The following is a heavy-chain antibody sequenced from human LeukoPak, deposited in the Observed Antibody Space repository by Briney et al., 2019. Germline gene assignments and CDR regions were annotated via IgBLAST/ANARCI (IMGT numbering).Heavy chain of an antibody. CDR3: ARGRKNYDFPN. J-gene: IGHJ4*02. Sequence: ASVKVSCKAPGYSFTGYYMHWVRQAPGQGLEWMGGIIPIFGTANYAQKFQGRVTITADESTSTAYMELSSLRSEDTAVYYCARGRKNYDFPNWGQGTLVTVSS. V-gene: IGHV1-69*13. D-gene: IGHD3-3*01. CDR1: GYSFTGYY. CDR2: IIPIFGTA.